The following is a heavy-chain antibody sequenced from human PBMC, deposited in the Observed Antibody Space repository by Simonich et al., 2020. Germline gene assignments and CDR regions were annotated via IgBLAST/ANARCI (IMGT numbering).Heavy chain of an antibody. Sequence: QVQLVQSGAEVKKPGASVKVSCKASGYTFTGYYMHWVRQAPGQGLEWMGWINPNRGGTNDEQKFQGRVTMTRDTSISTAYMELSRLRSDDTAVYYCARNGLVGILKAFDIWGQGTMVTVSS. D-gene: IGHD2-21*01. V-gene: IGHV1-2*02. CDR2: INPNRGGT. CDR1: GYTFTGYY. CDR3: ARNGLVGILKAFDI. J-gene: IGHJ3*02.